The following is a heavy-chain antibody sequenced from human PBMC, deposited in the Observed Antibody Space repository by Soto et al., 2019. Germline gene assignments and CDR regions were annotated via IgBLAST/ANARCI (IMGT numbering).Heavy chain of an antibody. J-gene: IGHJ4*02. D-gene: IGHD2-2*01. CDR3: ARGGDIVVVPAAIVDY. V-gene: IGHV3-30-3*01. Sequence: QVQLVESGGGVVQPGRSLRLCCAASGFTFSSYAMPWVRQAPGKGLEWVAVISYDGSNKYYADSVKGRFTISRDNSKNTLYLQMNSLRAEDTAVYYCARGGDIVVVPAAIVDYWGQGTLVTVSS. CDR2: ISYDGSNK. CDR1: GFTFSSYA.